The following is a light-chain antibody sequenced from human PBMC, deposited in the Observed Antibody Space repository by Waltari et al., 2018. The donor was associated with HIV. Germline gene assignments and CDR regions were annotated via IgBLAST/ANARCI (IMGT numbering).Light chain of an antibody. V-gene: IGLV2-14*01. CDR2: GVN. Sequence: QSALTQPASVSGSPGQSITISCTGDTSDIGIYDLVSWYQKYPDKAPRLIMYGVNTRPSGISHRFSGSKSGNTASLTISALQGDDEADYYCSSYTDSDSLLFGGGTKLTVL. CDR1: TSDIGIYDL. J-gene: IGLJ2*01. CDR3: SSYTDSDSLL.